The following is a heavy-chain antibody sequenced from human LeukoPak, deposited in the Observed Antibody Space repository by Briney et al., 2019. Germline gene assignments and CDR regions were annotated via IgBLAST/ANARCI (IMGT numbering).Heavy chain of an antibody. CDR2: IYYSGST. J-gene: IGHJ5*02. Sequence: PSETLSLTCTVSSDSISTTSYYWGWIRQPTGKGLEWIGSIYYSGSTYYNRSLKSRVTISIDTSKNQFSLKLSSVTAADTAVYHCARQRGYSWFDPWGQGTLVTVSS. D-gene: IGHD6-13*01. CDR3: ARQRGYSWFDP. CDR1: SDSISTTSYY. V-gene: IGHV4-39*01.